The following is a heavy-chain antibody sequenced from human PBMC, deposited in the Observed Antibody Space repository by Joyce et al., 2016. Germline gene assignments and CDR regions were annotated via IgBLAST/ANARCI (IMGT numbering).Heavy chain of an antibody. D-gene: IGHD3-10*01. Sequence: QVQLQQSGPGLVRPSETLSLTCAVSGYSISSGYSWRWIRQPPGKGMERIGVVNPDGSTSNTPALKSRVTRSRDTAKNQFSLNVTYVSAAESAVYYCARGVHYWGQGTLVTVSS. J-gene: IGHJ4*02. CDR1: GYSISSGYS. CDR2: VNPDGST. V-gene: IGHV4-38-2*01. CDR3: ARGVHY.